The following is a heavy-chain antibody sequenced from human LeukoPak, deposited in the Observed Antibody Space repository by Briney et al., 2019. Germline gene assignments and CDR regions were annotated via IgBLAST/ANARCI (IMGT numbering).Heavy chain of an antibody. J-gene: IGHJ4*02. V-gene: IGHV3-66*01. CDR1: GFTVSTNY. D-gene: IGHD3-10*01. CDR3: VKSPWYHGSGSYSGTIH. CDR2: VYSGGTT. Sequence: GGSLGLSCAASGFTVSTNYMSWVRQAPGKGLEWVSLVYSGGTTYHADSVKGRFTISRDDPKNTVYLQMNSLRAEDTAVYYCVKSPWYHGSGSYSGTIHWGQGTLVTVSS.